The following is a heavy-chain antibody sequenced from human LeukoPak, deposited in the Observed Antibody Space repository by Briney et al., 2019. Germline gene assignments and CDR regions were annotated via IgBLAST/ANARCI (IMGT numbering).Heavy chain of an antibody. V-gene: IGHV4-31*03. D-gene: IGHD2-15*01. CDR3: ARVVAGLAALDV. CDR1: GGSISSGGYY. Sequence: SETLSLTCTVSGGSISSGGYYWSWIRQHPGKGLEWIGYIYYSGSTYYNPSLKSRVTISVDTSKNQFSLKVTSVTAADTAVYYCARVVAGLAALDVWGQGTVVTVSS. J-gene: IGHJ3*01. CDR2: IYYSGST.